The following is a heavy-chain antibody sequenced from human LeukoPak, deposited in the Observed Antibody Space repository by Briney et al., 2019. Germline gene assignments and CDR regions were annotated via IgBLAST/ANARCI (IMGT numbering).Heavy chain of an antibody. CDR2: LSAYNADT. CDR1: GYTFTDYG. V-gene: IGHV1-18*03. D-gene: IGHD3-9*01. J-gene: IGHJ4*02. CDR3: VRDRPYYDILAGYYMASDYFDY. Sequence: VASVKVSCKSSGYTFTDYGITWVRQAPGQGLEWMGWLSAYNADTTYAQSFQGRVTMTTDTFMNTAYMELRSLRSDDMAVYYCVRDRPYYDILAGYYMASDYFDYWGQGTLVTVSS.